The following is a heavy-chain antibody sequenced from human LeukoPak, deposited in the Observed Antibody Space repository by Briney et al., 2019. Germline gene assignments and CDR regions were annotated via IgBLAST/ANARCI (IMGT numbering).Heavy chain of an antibody. CDR3: AEGVRGANYFDY. Sequence: GGSLRLSCAASGFTFSSYWMHWVRQAPGRGLVWISRINSDGSSTSYADSVRGRFSISRDNSKNTLYLQMNSLRAEDTAVYYCAEGVRGANYFDYWGQGTLVTVSS. CDR2: INSDGSST. D-gene: IGHD3-10*01. V-gene: IGHV3-74*01. J-gene: IGHJ4*02. CDR1: GFTFSSYW.